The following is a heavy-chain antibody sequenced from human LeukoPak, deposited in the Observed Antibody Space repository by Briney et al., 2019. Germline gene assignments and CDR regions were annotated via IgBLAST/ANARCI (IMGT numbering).Heavy chain of an antibody. J-gene: IGHJ4*02. V-gene: IGHV3-30-3*01. Sequence: GGSLRLSCAASEFTFTSYAFHWVRQAPGKGLECIAFISYDGSNRFYADSVKGRFTISRDNSKNTLYLQMNSLRAEDTAVYYCARDLGPTYCILDYWGQGTLVTVSS. D-gene: IGHD3-16*01. CDR3: ARDLGPTYCILDY. CDR1: EFTFTSYA. CDR2: ISYDGSNR.